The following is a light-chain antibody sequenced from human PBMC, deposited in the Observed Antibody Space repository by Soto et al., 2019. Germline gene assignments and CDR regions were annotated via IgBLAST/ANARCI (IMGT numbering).Light chain of an antibody. J-gene: IGKJ4*01. Sequence: EIVMTQSPATLSVSPGERATLSCRASQTIDNTLAWYQRKPGQAPRLLIYDASSRPTDIPARFSGSGSGTDFTLTISSLEPEDFAVYYCQQRSNWPPGLTFGGGTKVDIK. CDR1: QTIDNT. V-gene: IGKV3-11*01. CDR3: QQRSNWPPGLT. CDR2: DAS.